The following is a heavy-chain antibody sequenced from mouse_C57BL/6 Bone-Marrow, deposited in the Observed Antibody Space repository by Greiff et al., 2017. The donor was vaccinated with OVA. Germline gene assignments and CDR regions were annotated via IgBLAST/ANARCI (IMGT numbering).Heavy chain of an antibody. Sequence: VQLQPPGAELVMPGASVKLSCKASGYTFTSYWMHWVKQRPGQGLEWIGEIDPSDSYTNYNQKFKGKSTLTVDKSSSTAYMQLSSLTSEDSAVYYCAREGDYGVYYFDYWGQGTTLTVSS. J-gene: IGHJ2*01. CDR3: AREGDYGVYYFDY. CDR1: GYTFTSYW. D-gene: IGHD2-4*01. CDR2: IDPSDSYT. V-gene: IGHV1-69*01.